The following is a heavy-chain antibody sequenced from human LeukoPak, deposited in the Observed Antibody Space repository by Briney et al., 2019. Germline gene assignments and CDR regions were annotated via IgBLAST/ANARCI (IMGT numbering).Heavy chain of an antibody. CDR3: ARVRGGDSYGSLDY. J-gene: IGHJ4*02. CDR2: IYHSGST. CDR1: GYSVSGGYY. Sequence: SETLSLTCTVSGYSVSGGYYWGWIRQPPGKGLEWIGSIYHSGSTFYNPSLKSRVTISVDTSKNQVSLKLSSVTAADTAVYYCARVRGGDSYGSLDYWGQGTLVTVSS. D-gene: IGHD5-18*01. V-gene: IGHV4-38-2*02.